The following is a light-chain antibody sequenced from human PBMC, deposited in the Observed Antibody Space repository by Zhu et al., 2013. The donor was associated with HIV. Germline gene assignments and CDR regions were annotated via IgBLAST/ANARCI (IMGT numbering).Light chain of an antibody. CDR2: DNN. Sequence: QSVLTQPPSVSAAPGQKVTISCSGSSSNIENNYVCWYQHLPGTAPKFLIYDNNKRFSGISDRFSGSKSGTSATLGITGLQTGDEGDYFCATWDDSLTAVVFGGGTKLTVL. J-gene: IGLJ2*01. CDR1: SSNIENNY. V-gene: IGLV1-51*01. CDR3: ATWDDSLTAVV.